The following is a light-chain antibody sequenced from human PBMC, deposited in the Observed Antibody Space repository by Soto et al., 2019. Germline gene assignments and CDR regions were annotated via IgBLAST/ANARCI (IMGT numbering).Light chain of an antibody. V-gene: IGLV2-8*01. Sequence: QSALTQPASVSGSPGQSITISCTGTSSDIGNYDFVSWYQQVPGTAPKAMIYEVSSRPSGVPDRFSGSKSGNTASLTVSGLQAEDEADYYCSSYAGSNNLVFGGGTQLTVL. CDR3: SSYAGSNNLV. CDR2: EVS. CDR1: SSDIGNYDF. J-gene: IGLJ3*02.